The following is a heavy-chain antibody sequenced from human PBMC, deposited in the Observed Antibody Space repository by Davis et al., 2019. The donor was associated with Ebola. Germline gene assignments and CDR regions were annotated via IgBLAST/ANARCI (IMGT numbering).Heavy chain of an antibody. V-gene: IGHV1-18*01. CDR2: ISAYNGHT. CDR3: ARVPPAAGMGYYYYYGMDV. D-gene: IGHD6-13*01. Sequence: AASVNVSCKASGYTFPRYGISWVRQAPGQGLEWMGWISAYNGHTHYAQKLQGRVTMTTDTSTRTAYMELRSLRSDDTAVYYCARVPPAAGMGYYYYYGMDVWGKGTTVTVSS. J-gene: IGHJ6*04. CDR1: GYTFPRYG.